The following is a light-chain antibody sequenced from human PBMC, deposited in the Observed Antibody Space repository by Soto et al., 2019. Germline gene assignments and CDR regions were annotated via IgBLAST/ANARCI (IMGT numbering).Light chain of an antibody. CDR2: EVT. CDR1: SSDIGDYPY. CDR3: SSYSATNTLV. Sequence: QSALTQPASVSGSPGQSITISCTGTSSDIGDYPYVSWYQQHPAKVPKLIIYEVTNRPSGITSRFSGSMSQNTASLTISGLQAEDEADYYCSSYSATNTLVFGSGTKLTVL. J-gene: IGLJ1*01. V-gene: IGLV2-14*01.